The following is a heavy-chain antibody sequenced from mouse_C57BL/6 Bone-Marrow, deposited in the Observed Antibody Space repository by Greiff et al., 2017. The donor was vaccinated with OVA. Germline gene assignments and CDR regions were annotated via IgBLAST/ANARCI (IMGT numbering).Heavy chain of an antibody. Sequence: QQPGQGLEWIGEIDPSDSYTTYIQKFKGKATLTVDTSSTTAYMQLTILTSEDSAVYYCARGGIRAYWGQGTLVTVSA. J-gene: IGHJ3*01. V-gene: IGHV1-50*01. CDR3: ARGGIRAY. CDR2: IDPSDSYT.